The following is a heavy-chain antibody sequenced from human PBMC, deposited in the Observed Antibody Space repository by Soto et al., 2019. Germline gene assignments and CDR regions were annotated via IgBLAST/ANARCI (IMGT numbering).Heavy chain of an antibody. CDR2: MNPNSGNT. J-gene: IGHJ6*03. V-gene: IGHV1-8*01. CDR3: ARGLRFLEWRTLKYYYYMEV. CDR1: GYTFTSYD. D-gene: IGHD3-3*01. Sequence: GASVKVSCKASGYTFTSYDINWVRQATGQGLEWMGWMNPNSGNTGYAQKFQGRVTMTRNTSISTAYMELSSLRSEDTAVYYCARGLRFLEWRTLKYYYYMEVWGKGTTVTVSS.